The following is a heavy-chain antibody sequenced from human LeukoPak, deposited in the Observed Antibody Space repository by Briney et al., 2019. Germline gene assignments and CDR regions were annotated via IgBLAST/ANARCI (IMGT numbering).Heavy chain of an antibody. V-gene: IGHV3-7*01. Sequence: GGSLRLSCVASGFMFSESWLNWVRQAPGKGLEWVANIKHDRDEKHYADSVKGRFTISRDNAKNTLYLQMDRLRVDDTAVYYCAREKGGILWFGELLGGQGTLVTVSS. D-gene: IGHD3-10*01. J-gene: IGHJ4*02. CDR3: AREKGGILWFGELL. CDR1: GFMFSESW. CDR2: IKHDRDEK.